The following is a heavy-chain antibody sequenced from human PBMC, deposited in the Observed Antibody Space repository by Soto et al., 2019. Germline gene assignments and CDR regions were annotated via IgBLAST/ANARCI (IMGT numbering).Heavy chain of an antibody. D-gene: IGHD4-17*01. V-gene: IGHV3-23*01. CDR2: LSGSGVST. CDR3: AKSIGPDYGYPNWHFDL. Sequence: GGSLRLSCAASGFTFGGNAMSWVRQAPGKGLEWVSGLSGSGVSTYYAASVRGRFTISRDNWKNTLFLQMNSLRAEDTAVYYCAKSIGPDYGYPNWHFDLWGRGTLVIVSS. J-gene: IGHJ2*01. CDR1: GFTFGGNA.